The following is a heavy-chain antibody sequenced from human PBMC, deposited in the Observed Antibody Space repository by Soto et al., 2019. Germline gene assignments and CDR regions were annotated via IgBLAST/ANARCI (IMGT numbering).Heavy chain of an antibody. V-gene: IGHV3-48*01. CDR2: ISSSSSTI. D-gene: IGHD3-3*01. CDR1: GFTFSSYS. CDR3: ARDPAYDFWSGYYIPYFDY. J-gene: IGHJ4*02. Sequence: GGSLRLSCAASGFTFSSYSMNWVRQAPGKGLEWVSYISSSSSTIYYADSVKGRFTISRDNAKNSLYLQMNSLRAEDTAVYYCARDPAYDFWSGYYIPYFDYWGQGTLVTVSS.